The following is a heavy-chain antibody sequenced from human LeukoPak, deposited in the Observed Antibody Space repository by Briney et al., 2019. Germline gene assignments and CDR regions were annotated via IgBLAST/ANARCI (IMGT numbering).Heavy chain of an antibody. CDR1: GFTFSSYA. CDR2: ISGSGGNT. J-gene: IGHJ6*03. Sequence: GGSLRLSCAASGFTFSSYAMTWVRQPPGRGLEWVSAISGSGGNTFYADSVKGRFTISRDKSNNTVHLHMSSLRAEDTAVYYCAKTANGGGPKAIYYFYMDVWGKGSTVTVSS. V-gene: IGHV3-23*01. CDR3: AKTANGGGPKAIYYFYMDV. D-gene: IGHD1-1*01.